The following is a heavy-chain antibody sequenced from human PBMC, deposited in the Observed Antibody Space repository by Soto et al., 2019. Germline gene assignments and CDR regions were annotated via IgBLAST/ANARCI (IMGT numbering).Heavy chain of an antibody. D-gene: IGHD4-17*01. V-gene: IGHV3-53*01. CDR1: GFTVTNKY. Sequence: EVQLVESVGNLIQPGGSLRLSCAASGFTVTNKYMTWVRQAPGKGLEWVSLIYSGGATSYADSVKGRFTISRDNSKDILYLQVNSLRAEDTAVYYCARVDYGDYGWYFDLWGRGTLVTVSS. CDR2: IYSGGAT. CDR3: ARVDYGDYGWYFDL. J-gene: IGHJ2*01.